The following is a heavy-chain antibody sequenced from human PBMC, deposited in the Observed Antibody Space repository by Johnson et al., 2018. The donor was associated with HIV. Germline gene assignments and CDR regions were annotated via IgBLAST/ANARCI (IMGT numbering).Heavy chain of an antibody. Sequence: VQLVESGGGLIQPGGSLRLSCAASGFTFSDYYMNWIRQAPGKGLEWVSYISSSGSTIYYADSVKGRFTISRDNSKNTLYLQMNSLRAEDTAVYYCAKEIYGGGDWEDDAFDIWGQGTMVTVSS. D-gene: IGHD2-21*02. V-gene: IGHV3-11*04. CDR1: GFTFSDYY. CDR3: AKEIYGGGDWEDDAFDI. CDR2: ISSSGSTI. J-gene: IGHJ3*02.